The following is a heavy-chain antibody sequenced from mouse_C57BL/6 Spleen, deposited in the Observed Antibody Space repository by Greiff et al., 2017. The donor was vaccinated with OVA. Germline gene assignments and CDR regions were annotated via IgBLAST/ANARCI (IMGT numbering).Heavy chain of an antibody. V-gene: IGHV5-6*01. Sequence: DVQLVESGGDLVKPGGSLKLSCAASGFTFSSYGMSWVRQTPDKRLEWVATISSGGSYTYYPDSVQGRFTIARDNAKNTLYLQMSSLKSEDTAMYYCARPMVTTVALDYWGQGTTLTVSS. CDR2: ISSGGSYT. CDR3: ARPMVTTVALDY. D-gene: IGHD2-2*01. CDR1: GFTFSSYG. J-gene: IGHJ2*01.